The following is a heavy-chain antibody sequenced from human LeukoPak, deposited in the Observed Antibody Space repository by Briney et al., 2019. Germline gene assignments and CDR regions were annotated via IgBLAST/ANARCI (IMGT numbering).Heavy chain of an antibody. V-gene: IGHV1-46*01. CDR3: ARVRAGYDFWSGYYPPDAFDI. J-gene: IGHJ3*02. Sequence: ASVKVSCKASGYTFTSYYMHWVRQAPGQGLEWMGIINPSGGSTSYARKFQGRVTMTRDTSTSTVYMELSSLRSEDTAVYYCARVRAGYDFWSGYYPPDAFDIWGQGTMVTVSS. CDR1: GYTFTSYY. D-gene: IGHD3-3*01. CDR2: INPSGGST.